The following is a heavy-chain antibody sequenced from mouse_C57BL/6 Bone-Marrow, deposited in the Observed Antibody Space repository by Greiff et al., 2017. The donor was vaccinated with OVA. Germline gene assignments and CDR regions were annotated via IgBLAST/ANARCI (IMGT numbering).Heavy chain of an antibody. V-gene: IGHV5-17*01. CDR3: ARPYYYGSLPWFAY. J-gene: IGHJ3*01. D-gene: IGHD1-1*01. CDR2: ISSGSSTI. CDR1: GFTFSAYG. Sequence: EVKLMESGGGLVKPGGSLKLSCAASGFTFSAYGMHWVRQAPEKGLEWVAYISSGSSTIYYADTVKCRCTISRDNAKNTLFLQMTSLRSEDTAMYYCARPYYYGSLPWFAYWGQGTLVTVSA.